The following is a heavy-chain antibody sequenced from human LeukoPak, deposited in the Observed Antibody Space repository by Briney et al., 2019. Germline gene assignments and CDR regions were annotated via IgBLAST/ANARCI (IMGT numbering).Heavy chain of an antibody. CDR2: IIPIFGTA. CDR3: ARGGAWIHVGLPWIQPLGDY. J-gene: IGHJ4*02. V-gene: IGHV1-69*05. D-gene: IGHD5-18*01. CDR1: GGTFSSYA. Sequence: ASVKVSCKASGGTFSSYAISWVRQAPGQGLEWMGGIIPIFGTANYAQKFQGRVTMTRDTSTSTAYMELRSLRSDDTAVYYCARGGAWIHVGLPWIQPLGDYWGQGTLVTVSS.